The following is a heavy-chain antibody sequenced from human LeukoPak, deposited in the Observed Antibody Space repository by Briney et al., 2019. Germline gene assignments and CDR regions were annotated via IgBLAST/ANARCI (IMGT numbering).Heavy chain of an antibody. J-gene: IGHJ4*02. Sequence: GASLKGSWKASVYTFTSYYMHWVRQAPGQGLEWMVIINPSGGSTSYGQKFQGRVTMTRDTSTSTVYMELSSLRSEDTAVYYCARHPAMVAKSFDYCCQGTLVSVSS. CDR3: ARHPAMVAKSFDY. CDR2: INPSGGST. CDR1: VYTFTSYY. V-gene: IGHV1-46*01. D-gene: IGHD5-18*01.